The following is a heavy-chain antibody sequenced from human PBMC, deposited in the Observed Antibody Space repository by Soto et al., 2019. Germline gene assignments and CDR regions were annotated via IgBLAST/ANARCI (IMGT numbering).Heavy chain of an antibody. V-gene: IGHV4-31*03. CDR2: ISYSGST. Sequence: QVQLQESGPGLVKPSQTLSLTCTVSGASISSGGYYWSWIRQRPGKGLEWIGYISYSGSTFYNPSLMSRVSISFDTSKNQFSLDLSSVAAAGTAVYYCARDVLTGFDYWGQGTLVSVSS. D-gene: IGHD3-9*01. CDR3: ARDVLTGFDY. J-gene: IGHJ4*02. CDR1: GASISSGGYY.